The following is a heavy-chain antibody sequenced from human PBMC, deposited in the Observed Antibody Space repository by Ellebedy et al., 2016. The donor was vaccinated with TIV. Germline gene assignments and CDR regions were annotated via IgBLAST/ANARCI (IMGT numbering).Heavy chain of an antibody. CDR2: IKYDGSEK. D-gene: IGHD1-1*01. V-gene: IGHV3-7*01. CDR1: GFTFSGYN. J-gene: IGHJ3*02. Sequence: GESLKISXAASGFTFSGYNMNWVRQAPGKGPEWVANIKYDGSEKHYVDSVKGRFTISRDDAKNSLYLQMDSLRADDTAVYYCARGSKITTTFDMWGPGSMVTVST. CDR3: ARGSKITTTFDM.